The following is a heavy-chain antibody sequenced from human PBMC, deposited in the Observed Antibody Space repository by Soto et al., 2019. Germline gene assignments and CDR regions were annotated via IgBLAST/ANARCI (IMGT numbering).Heavy chain of an antibody. CDR3: ARLPPTAAIYYYYYGMDV. CDR2: IYPGDSDT. D-gene: IGHD2-2*01. Sequence: ESXTISSQGCGDILTTYWIGWLRQMPGKGLEWMGIIYPGDSDTRYSPSFQGQVTISADKSISTAYLQWSSLKASDTAMYYCARLPPTAAIYYYYYGMDVWGQGTTVTVPS. CDR1: GDILTTYW. V-gene: IGHV5-51*01. J-gene: IGHJ6*02.